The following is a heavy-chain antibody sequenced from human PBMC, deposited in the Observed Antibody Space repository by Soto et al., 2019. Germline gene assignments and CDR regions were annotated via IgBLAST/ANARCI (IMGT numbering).Heavy chain of an antibody. V-gene: IGHV3-74*01. Sequence: EVQLVESGGGLVQPGGSLRLSCAASGFTFRPYWMHWVRQAPGTGLLWVSRINHDGSDTIYADSVRGRFTITRDNAKNAVYLQMNSLTVEDTAVYYCARAVSSDDKRYSRGWFDPWGQGTLVTVSS. J-gene: IGHJ5*02. CDR2: INHDGSDT. CDR1: GFTFRPYW. CDR3: ARAVSSDDKRYSRGWFDP. D-gene: IGHD3-22*01.